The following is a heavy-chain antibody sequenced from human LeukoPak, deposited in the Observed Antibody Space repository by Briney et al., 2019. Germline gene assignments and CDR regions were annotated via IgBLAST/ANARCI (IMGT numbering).Heavy chain of an antibody. V-gene: IGHV4-59*01. J-gene: IGHJ3*01. Sequence: PSETLSLTCTVSGGSISSYYWSWIRQPPGKGLEWIGYIYYSGSTNYNPSLKSRVTISVDTSKNQFSLKLSSVTAADTAVYFCARVSGSGTALDAFDVWGQGTMVIVSS. CDR2: IYYSGST. D-gene: IGHD1-1*01. CDR3: ARVSGSGTALDAFDV. CDR1: GGSISSYY.